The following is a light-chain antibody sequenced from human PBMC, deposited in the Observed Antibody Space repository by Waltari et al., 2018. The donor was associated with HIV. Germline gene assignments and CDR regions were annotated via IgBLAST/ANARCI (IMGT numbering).Light chain of an antibody. CDR2: VNSDGRH. CDR1: SGHSNYA. CDR3: QTWGTGIRV. J-gene: IGLJ3*02. V-gene: IGLV4-69*02. Sequence: QLVLTQSPSASASLGASVKLTCTLSSGHSNYAIAWHQQRPEKGPRYLMKVNSDGRHSTGDGISDRFSGSSSGAERHLIISSLQSEDEADYYCQTWGTGIRVFGGGTKLTVL.